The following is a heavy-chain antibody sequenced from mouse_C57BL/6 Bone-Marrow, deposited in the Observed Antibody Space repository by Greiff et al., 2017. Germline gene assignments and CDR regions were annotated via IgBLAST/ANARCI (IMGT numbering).Heavy chain of an antibody. CDR1: GYTFTSYW. V-gene: IGHV1-7*01. J-gene: IGHJ2*01. CDR3: ARSGDYDLANFDY. D-gene: IGHD2-4*01. Sequence: QVHVKQSGAELAKPGASVKLSCKASGYTFTSYWMHWVKQRPGQGLEWIGYINPSSGYTKYNQKFKDKATLTADKSSSTAYMQLSSLTYEDSAVYYCARSGDYDLANFDYWGQGTTLTVSS. CDR2: INPSSGYT.